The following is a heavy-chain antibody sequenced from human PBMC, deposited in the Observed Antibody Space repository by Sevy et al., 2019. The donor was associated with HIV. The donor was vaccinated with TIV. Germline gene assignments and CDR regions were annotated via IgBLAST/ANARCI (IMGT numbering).Heavy chain of an antibody. Sequence: GGSLRLSCVASGFTFDDYAMHWVRQAPGKGLEWVSGISWNSGSIGYADSVKGRFTISRDNAKNSLYLQMNSLRAEDTALYYCAKGQLGYCSGGSCGNWFDPWGQGTLVTVSS. D-gene: IGHD2-15*01. V-gene: IGHV3-9*01. J-gene: IGHJ5*02. CDR3: AKGQLGYCSGGSCGNWFDP. CDR1: GFTFDDYA. CDR2: ISWNSGSI.